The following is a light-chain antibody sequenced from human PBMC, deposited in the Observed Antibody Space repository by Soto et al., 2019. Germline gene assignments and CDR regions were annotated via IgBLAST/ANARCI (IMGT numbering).Light chain of an antibody. J-gene: IGKJ3*01. CDR1: QSVSSNY. CDR3: QQRSNWL. CDR2: DAS. Sequence: ESVLTQSQGTLSLSPGERATLSFRASQSVSSNYLAWYQQKPGQAPRLLIYDASNRATGIPARFSGSGSGTDFTLTISGLEPEDFAVYYCQQRSNWLFGPGTKVDI. V-gene: IGKV3D-20*02.